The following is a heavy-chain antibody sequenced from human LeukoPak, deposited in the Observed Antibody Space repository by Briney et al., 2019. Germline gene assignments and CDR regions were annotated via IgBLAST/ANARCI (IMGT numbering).Heavy chain of an antibody. CDR3: ARGATYYYGSRSYYKSIYPHWFDP. D-gene: IGHD3-10*01. Sequence: SETLSLTCAVYGGSFSGYYWSWIRQPPGKGLEWIGEINHSGSTNYNPSLKSRVTISVDTSKNQFSLKLSSVTAADTAVYYCARGATYYYGSRSYYKSIYPHWFDPWGQGTLVTVSS. V-gene: IGHV4-34*01. CDR2: INHSGST. CDR1: GGSFSGYY. J-gene: IGHJ5*02.